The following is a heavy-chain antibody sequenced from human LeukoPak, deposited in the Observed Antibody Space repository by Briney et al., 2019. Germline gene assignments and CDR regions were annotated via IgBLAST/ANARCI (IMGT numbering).Heavy chain of an antibody. Sequence: ASVKVSCKASGYTFTGYYMHWVRQAPGQGLEWMGWINPSSGGTNYAQKFRGRVTMTRDTSISTAYMELSRLRSDDTAVYYCARRGITVVDAFDIWGQGTMVTVSS. CDR1: GYTFTGYY. CDR3: ARRGITVVDAFDI. J-gene: IGHJ3*02. CDR2: INPSSGGT. V-gene: IGHV1-2*02. D-gene: IGHD4-23*01.